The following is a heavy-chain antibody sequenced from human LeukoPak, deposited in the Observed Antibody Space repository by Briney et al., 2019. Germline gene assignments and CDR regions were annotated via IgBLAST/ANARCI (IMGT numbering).Heavy chain of an antibody. D-gene: IGHD3-10*01. V-gene: IGHV3-23*01. J-gene: IGHJ6*02. CDR1: GFSFSSFA. CDR3: AKYYYGSGNSYAMDV. CDR2: LDGGGGDT. Sequence: GGSLRLSCAASGFSFSSFAMSWVRHAPGKGLEWVSALDGGGGDTYYADSVKGRFTISRDNPRSTLNLQMNSLRAEDTAVYYCAKYYYGSGNSYAMDVWGQGTTVTVSS.